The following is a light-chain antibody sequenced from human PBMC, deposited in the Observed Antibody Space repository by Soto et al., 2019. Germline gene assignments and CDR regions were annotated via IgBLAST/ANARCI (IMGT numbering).Light chain of an antibody. CDR2: DVR. V-gene: IGLV2-14*03. CDR1: SSDVGGYNF. J-gene: IGLJ2*01. CDR3: SSYTSSSTVI. Sequence: QSALTQPASVSGSPGQSITISCTGTSSDVGGYNFVSWYQQHPGKAPKFIIYDVRNRPSGVSNRFSGSRSVNTASLTISGLQAEDEADYYFSSYTSSSTVIFGGGTKLTVL.